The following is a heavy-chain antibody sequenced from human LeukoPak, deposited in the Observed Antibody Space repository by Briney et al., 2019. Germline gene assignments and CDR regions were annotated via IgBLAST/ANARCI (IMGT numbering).Heavy chain of an antibody. V-gene: IGHV3-72*01. CDR2: SRNKANSYTT. CDR1: GFTFNDYY. CDR3: AKNYYHSTTYYSDY. Sequence: GALRLSCAASGFTFNDYYMDWVRQAPGKGLEWVGRSRNKANSYTTEYAASVKDRFTISRDDSKNSLYLQMNSLKTEDTAVYYCAKNYYHSTTYYSDYWGQGTLVTVSS. D-gene: IGHD2/OR15-2a*01. J-gene: IGHJ4*02.